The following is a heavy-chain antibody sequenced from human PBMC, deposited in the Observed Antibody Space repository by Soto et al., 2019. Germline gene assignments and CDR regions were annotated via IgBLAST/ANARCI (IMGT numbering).Heavy chain of an antibody. J-gene: IGHJ6*02. Sequence: LSCAASGFTFSSYEMNWVRQAPGKGLEWVSYISSSGSTIYYADSVKGRFTISRDNAKNSLYLQMNSLRAEDTAVYYCARDRLVVATPFYYYYGMDVWGQGTTVTVSS. CDR3: ARDRLVVATPFYYYYGMDV. D-gene: IGHD3-9*01. V-gene: IGHV3-48*03. CDR2: ISSSGSTI. CDR1: GFTFSSYE.